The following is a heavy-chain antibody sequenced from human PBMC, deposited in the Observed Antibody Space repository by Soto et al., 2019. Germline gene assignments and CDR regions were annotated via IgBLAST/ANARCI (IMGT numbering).Heavy chain of an antibody. CDR2: MNPNSGNT. CDR3: AREAAAGLVY. CDR1: GYSFTSYD. J-gene: IGHJ4*02. V-gene: IGHV1-8*01. D-gene: IGHD6-13*01. Sequence: QVQLVQSGAEVKKPGASVKVACKASGYSFTSYDINWVRQATGQGLEWMGWMNPNSGNTGYAQKFQGRVTMTRNTSISTAYMELRCLRSENTAVYYCAREAAAGLVYWGQGTLVTVSS.